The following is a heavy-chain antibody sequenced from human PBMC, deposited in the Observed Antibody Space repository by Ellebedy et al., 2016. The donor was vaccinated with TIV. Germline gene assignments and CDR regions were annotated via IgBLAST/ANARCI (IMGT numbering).Heavy chain of an antibody. J-gene: IGHJ3*02. Sequence: MPSETLSLTCTVSGAPVTGGHFWSWIRQAPGRGLEYIAYMYHSGTNNYNPSLKSRVTMSVDASKNQLSLKVTSVTSADTALYYCARGSGGVAGSGVFDIWGQGTKVTVSS. D-gene: IGHD6-19*01. CDR3: ARGSGGVAGSGVFDI. CDR2: MYHSGTN. CDR1: GAPVTGGHF. V-gene: IGHV4-61*08.